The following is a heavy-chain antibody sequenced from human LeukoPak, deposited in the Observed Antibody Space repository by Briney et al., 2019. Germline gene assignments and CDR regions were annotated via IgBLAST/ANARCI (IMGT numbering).Heavy chain of an antibody. J-gene: IGHJ5*02. V-gene: IGHV4-59*01. CDR1: SGSISSYY. CDR3: ARDQTYYYDSSGYRHNWFDP. D-gene: IGHD3-22*01. Sequence: SETLSLTCTVSSGSISSYYWSWIRQPPGKGLEWIGYIYYSGSTNYNPSLKSRVTISVDTSKNQFSLKLSSVTAADTAVYYCARDQTYYYDSSGYRHNWFDPWGQGTLVTVSS. CDR2: IYYSGST.